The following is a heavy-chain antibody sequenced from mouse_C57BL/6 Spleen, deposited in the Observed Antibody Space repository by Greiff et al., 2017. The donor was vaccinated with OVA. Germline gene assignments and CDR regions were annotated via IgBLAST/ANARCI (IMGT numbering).Heavy chain of an antibody. CDR2: ISSGGSSF. D-gene: IGHD1-1*01. CDR1: GFTFSDYG. CDR3: ARQRITTVVEFDAMDY. Sequence: EVKLMESGGGLVKPGGSLKLSCAASGFTFSDYGMHWVRQAPEKGLEWVAYISSGGSSFYYADTVKGRFRITRYNDKNTLFLQLTSLRSDMTAMYYCARQRITTVVEFDAMDYWGQGTSVTVSS. J-gene: IGHJ4*01. V-gene: IGHV5-17*01.